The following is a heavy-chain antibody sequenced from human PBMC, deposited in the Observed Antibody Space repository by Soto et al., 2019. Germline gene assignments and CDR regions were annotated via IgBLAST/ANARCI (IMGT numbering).Heavy chain of an antibody. D-gene: IGHD5-12*01. CDR2: IVPIVDTS. V-gene: IGHV1-69*12. Sequence: QVQLVQSGAEVRQPASSVKVSCKTSGGTFSSYAISWVRQAAGRGLEWMGGIVPIVDTSTYAQKFQGRVTITADESTSTVYMELSSLRSDDTAVYYCVRVVAIPGYPDNWGQGTLVTVSS. J-gene: IGHJ4*02. CDR3: VRVVAIPGYPDN. CDR1: GGTFSSYA.